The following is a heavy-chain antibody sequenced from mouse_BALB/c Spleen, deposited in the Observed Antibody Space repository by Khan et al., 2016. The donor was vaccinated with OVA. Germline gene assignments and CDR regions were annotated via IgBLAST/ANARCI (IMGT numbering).Heavy chain of an antibody. J-gene: IGHJ3*01. CDR3: ARFYYYGSSFSY. CDR1: GYSITSGYS. D-gene: IGHD1-1*01. CDR2: IHYSGST. V-gene: IGHV3-1*02. Sequence: EVQLVESGPDLVKPSQSLSLTCTVTGYSITSGYSWHWIRQFPGNRLEWMAYIHYSGSTNYNPSLKSRIPITRDTSKNQFFLQLNSVTPEDTATYYCARFYYYGSSFSYWGQGTLVTVSA.